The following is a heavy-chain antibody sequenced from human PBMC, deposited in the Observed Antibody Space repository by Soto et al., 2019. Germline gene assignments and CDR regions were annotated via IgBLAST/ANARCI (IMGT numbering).Heavy chain of an antibody. CDR1: GGTFSSYT. CDR3: ARVPDYYDTQFAFDY. CDR2: IIPIVNTP. V-gene: IGHV1-69*01. D-gene: IGHD3-22*01. Sequence: QVQLVQSGAEVKKPGSSVNVSCKASGGTFSSYTISWVRQAPGQGLEWVGGIIPIVNTPNYAQKFQGRVTITADESTSTAYMELSSLRSEDTAVYYCARVPDYYDTQFAFDYWGQGTLVTVSS. J-gene: IGHJ4*02.